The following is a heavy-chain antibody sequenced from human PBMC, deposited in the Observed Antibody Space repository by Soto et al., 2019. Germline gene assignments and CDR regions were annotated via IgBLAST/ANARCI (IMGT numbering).Heavy chain of an antibody. CDR3: ARDLLTTVTHRDFDY. CDR1: GYSFTNHG. Sequence: QVQMVQSANEVKEPGASVKVSCKTSGYSFTNHGISWVRQAPVQGLEWVGWVSAYNGDTNYAPRLHDRVTMTTDTSARTAYMELRSLTSDDTAVYYCARDLLTTVTHRDFDYWGQGTLVTVSS. J-gene: IGHJ4*02. D-gene: IGHD4-17*01. CDR2: VSAYNGDT. V-gene: IGHV1-18*01.